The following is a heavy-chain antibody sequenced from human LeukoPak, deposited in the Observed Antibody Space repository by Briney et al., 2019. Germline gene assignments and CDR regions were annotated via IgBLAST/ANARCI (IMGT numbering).Heavy chain of an antibody. CDR1: GGSISSAYYS. D-gene: IGHD6-19*01. J-gene: IGHJ4*02. Sequence: SETLSLTCTVSGGSISSAYYSWSWIRQPAGKGLEWIGRIYASGTTHYNPSLKSRVTISVDTSKDQFSLKLSSVTVADTAIYYCARDGGSGFSSGWYFDYWGQGTLVTVSS. CDR3: ARDGGSGFSSGWYFDY. CDR2: IYASGTT. V-gene: IGHV4-61*02.